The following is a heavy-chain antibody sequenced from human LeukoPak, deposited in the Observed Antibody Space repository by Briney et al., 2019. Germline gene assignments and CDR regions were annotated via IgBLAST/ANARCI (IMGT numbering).Heavy chain of an antibody. CDR2: ISYDGTIE. CDR3: ARGGQQMSDAMDV. Sequence: PGGSLRLSCVASGITFTDYIMHWVRQAPGKGLEWVTVISYDGTIEYYADSVKGRFTISKDNSKNRLYLQMNSLRTEDTAVYFCARGGQQMSDAMDVWGQGTTVTVSS. V-gene: IGHV3-30-3*01. J-gene: IGHJ6*02. CDR1: GITFTDYI. D-gene: IGHD6-13*01.